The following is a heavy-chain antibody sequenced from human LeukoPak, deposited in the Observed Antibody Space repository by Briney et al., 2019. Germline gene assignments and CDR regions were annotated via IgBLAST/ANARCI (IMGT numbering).Heavy chain of an antibody. CDR2: IYNSGST. CDR1: GGSISSSTYY. V-gene: IGHV4-39*01. Sequence: SETLSLTCSVSGGSISSSTYYWGWIRQPPGKGLEWVGSIYNSGSTYYNPSLKSRVTISVDTSKNQFSLKLNSVTAADTAVYYCARHPWNSGMDVWGQGTTVTVSS. J-gene: IGHJ6*02. D-gene: IGHD1-1*01. CDR3: ARHPWNSGMDV.